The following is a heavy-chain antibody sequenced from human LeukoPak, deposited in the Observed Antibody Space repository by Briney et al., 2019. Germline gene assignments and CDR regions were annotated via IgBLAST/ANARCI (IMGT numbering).Heavy chain of an antibody. CDR2: ISSSSSYI. CDR3: ARADYGDYGAFDI. J-gene: IGHJ3*02. D-gene: IGHD4-17*01. V-gene: IGHV3-21*01. CDR1: GFTFSSYS. Sequence: GGSLRLSCAASGFTFSSYSMNWVRQAPGKGLEWVSSISSSSSYIYYADSVKGRFTISRDNAKNSLYLQMNSLRAEDTAVYYCARADYGDYGAFDIWGQGPMVTVSS.